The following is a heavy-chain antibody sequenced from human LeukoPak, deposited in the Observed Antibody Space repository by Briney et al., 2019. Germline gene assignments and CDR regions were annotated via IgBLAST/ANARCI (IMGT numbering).Heavy chain of an antibody. CDR2: IATNTGNP. J-gene: IGHJ4*02. D-gene: IGHD5-12*01. Sequence: ASVKVSCKTSGYTFARYPIHWVRQAPGRGPEWMGWIATNTGNPTYAHGFTGRFVFSLDTSVSTAYLQISSLKAEDTAVYYCVRGGGSAYNYGYWGQGTLVTVSS. CDR3: VRGGGSAYNYGY. CDR1: GYTFARYP. V-gene: IGHV7-4-1*02.